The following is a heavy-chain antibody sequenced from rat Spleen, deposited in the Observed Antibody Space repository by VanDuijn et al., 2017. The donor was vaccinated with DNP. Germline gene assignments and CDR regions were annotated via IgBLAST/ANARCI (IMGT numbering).Heavy chain of an antibody. D-gene: IGHD1-10*01. J-gene: IGHJ2*01. CDR3: ARQDITTPFDY. CDR1: GFTFSDYA. Sequence: EVQLVESGGGLVQPGRSLKLSCAASGFTFSDYAMAWVRQAPKKGLEWVATIIYDGSSTYYRDSVKGRFTISRDNAKSTLYLQMDSLRSEDTATYYCARQDITTPFDYWGQGVMVTVSS. CDR2: IIYDGSST. V-gene: IGHV5-17*01.